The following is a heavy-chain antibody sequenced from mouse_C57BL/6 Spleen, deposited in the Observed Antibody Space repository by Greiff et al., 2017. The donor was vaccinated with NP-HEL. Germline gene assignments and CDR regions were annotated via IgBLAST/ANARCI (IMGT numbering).Heavy chain of an antibody. Sequence: VKLMESGAELARPGASVKLSCKASGYTFTSYGISWVKQRTGQGLEWIGEIYPRSGNTYYNEKFKGKATLTADKSSSTAYMELRSLTSEDSAVYFCARVTTVVAPKDYWGQGTSVTVSS. CDR1: GYTFTSYG. CDR2: IYPRSGNT. J-gene: IGHJ4*01. V-gene: IGHV1-81*01. CDR3: ARVTTVVAPKDY. D-gene: IGHD1-1*01.